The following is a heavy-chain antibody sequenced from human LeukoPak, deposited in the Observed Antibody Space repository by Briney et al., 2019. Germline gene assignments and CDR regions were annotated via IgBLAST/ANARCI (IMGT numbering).Heavy chain of an antibody. CDR2: IYPGDSDT. CDR1: GYSFTTCW. V-gene: IGHV5-51*01. CDR3: ARTMGTSTSSTLDY. Sequence: GESLKISSKGSGYSFTTCWIAWVRQMPGKGLEWMGIIYPGDSDTRYSPSFQGQVTISADKSITTAYLQWSSLKASDTAIYYCARTMGTSTSSTLDYWGQGTLVTVSS. J-gene: IGHJ4*02. D-gene: IGHD2-2*01.